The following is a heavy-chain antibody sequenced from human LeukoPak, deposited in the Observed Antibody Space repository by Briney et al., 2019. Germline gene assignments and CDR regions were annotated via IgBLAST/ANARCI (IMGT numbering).Heavy chain of an antibody. CDR3: AVGPFDY. CDR2: INTDGSTT. J-gene: IGHJ4*02. Sequence: GGSLRLSCAASGFTFSNYWMHWVRQAPGKGLVWVSRINTDGSTTSYADSVKGRFTISRDNAKNTLSLQMNSLRAEDTAVYYCAVGPFDYWGQGTLVTVSS. V-gene: IGHV3-74*01. CDR1: GFTFSNYW.